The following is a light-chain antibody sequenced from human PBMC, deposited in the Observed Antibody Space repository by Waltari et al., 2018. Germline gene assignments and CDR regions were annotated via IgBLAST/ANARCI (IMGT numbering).Light chain of an antibody. CDR2: LGS. V-gene: IGKV2-28*01. Sequence: DMVMTQSPLSLPVTPGEPASISCRSSQSLLNSNGYNSLDWYLQKPGQSPQLLIYLGSIRASGVPDRFSGSGSGTDFTLKISKVEAEDVGVYYCMQARQTPRTFGQGTKVEIK. CDR3: MQARQTPRT. CDR1: QSLLNSNGYNS. J-gene: IGKJ1*01.